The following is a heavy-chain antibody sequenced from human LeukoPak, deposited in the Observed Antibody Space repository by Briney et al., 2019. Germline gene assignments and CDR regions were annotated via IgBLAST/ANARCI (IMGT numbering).Heavy chain of an antibody. CDR2: IYFSGNT. D-gene: IGHD3-3*01. Sequence: KPSETLSLTCTASSGSIDNYYWSWIRQPPGKGLEWIAHIYFSGNTNYNPSLKSRVTISVDRSKNQFSLKLRSVTAADTAVYYCARATIFGVVIIRKYFDYWGQGTLVTVSS. J-gene: IGHJ4*02. CDR1: SGSIDNYY. V-gene: IGHV4-59*01. CDR3: ARATIFGVVIIRKYFDY.